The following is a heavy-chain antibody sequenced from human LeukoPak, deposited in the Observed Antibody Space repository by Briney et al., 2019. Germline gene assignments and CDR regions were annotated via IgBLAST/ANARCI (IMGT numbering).Heavy chain of an antibody. D-gene: IGHD2-2*01. CDR1: GFTFSSYA. J-gene: IGHJ4*02. CDR2: ISGSGGST. CDR3: ARVPYKRPHCSSTSCPVDY. V-gene: IGHV3-23*01. Sequence: GSLRLSCAASGFTFSSYAMSWVRQAPGKGLEWVSAISGSGGSTYYADSVKGRFTISRDNAKNSLYLQMNSLRAEDTAVYYCARVPYKRPHCSSTSCPVDYWGQGTLVTVSS.